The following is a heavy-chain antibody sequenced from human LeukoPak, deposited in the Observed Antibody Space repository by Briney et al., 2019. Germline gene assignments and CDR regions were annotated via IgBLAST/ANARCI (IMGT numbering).Heavy chain of an antibody. V-gene: IGHV5-51*01. CDR2: IYPGDSDT. CDR1: GYSFTSYW. CDR3: ARLGIVVVPAAIVAGWFDP. J-gene: IGHJ5*02. D-gene: IGHD2-2*03. Sequence: GESLKISCKGSGYSFTSYWIGWVRQMPRKGLEWMGIIYPGDSDTRYSPSFQGQVTISADKSISTAYLQWSSLKASDTAMYYCARLGIVVVPAAIVAGWFDPWGQGTLVTVSS.